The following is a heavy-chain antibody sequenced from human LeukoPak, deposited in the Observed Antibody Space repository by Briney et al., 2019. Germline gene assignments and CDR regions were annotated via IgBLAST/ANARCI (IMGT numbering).Heavy chain of an antibody. CDR3: EGSGNYNAAFDI. CDR2: IDYSGNT. D-gene: IGHD3-10*01. Sequence: SETLSLTCTVSGDASSRSRYYWGWIRQSPGKGLEWIGSIDYSGNTDYNPSLKSRVSLSVDTSKKQFSLRLNSVTAADTAVYYCEGSGNYNAAFDIWGQGTMVTVSS. J-gene: IGHJ3*02. CDR1: GDASSRSRYY. V-gene: IGHV4-39*07.